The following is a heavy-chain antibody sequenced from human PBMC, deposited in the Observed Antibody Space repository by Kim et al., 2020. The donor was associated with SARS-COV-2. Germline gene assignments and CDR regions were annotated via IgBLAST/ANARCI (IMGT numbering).Heavy chain of an antibody. CDR1: GGSISSYY. D-gene: IGHD5-18*01. CDR3: ARAIHSKGGTYYFDY. J-gene: IGHJ4*02. CDR2: IYYSGST. V-gene: IGHV4-59*13. Sequence: SETLSLTCTVSGGSISSYYWSWIRQPPGKGLEWIGYIYYSGSTNYNPSLKSRVTISVDTSKNQFSLKLSSVTAADTAVYYCARAIHSKGGTYYFDYWGQGTLVTVSS.